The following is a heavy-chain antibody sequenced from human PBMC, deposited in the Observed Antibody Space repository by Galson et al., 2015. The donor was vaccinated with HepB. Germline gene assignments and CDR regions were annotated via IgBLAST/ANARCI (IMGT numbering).Heavy chain of an antibody. Sequence: TLSLTCTVSGGSIGSGGYYWSWIRQHPGKGLEWIGYIYYSGSTYHNPSLKSRVTISVDTSKNQFSLKLSSVTAADTAVYYCAKGPRFTGGTVYFDPWGQGTLVTVSS. J-gene: IGHJ5*02. V-gene: IGHV4-31*03. CDR1: GGSIGSGGYY. CDR2: IYYSGST. D-gene: IGHD6-13*01. CDR3: AKGPRFTGGTVYFDP.